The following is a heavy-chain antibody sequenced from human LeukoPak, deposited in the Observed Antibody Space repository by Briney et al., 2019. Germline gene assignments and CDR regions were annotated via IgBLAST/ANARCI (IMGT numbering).Heavy chain of an antibody. CDR1: GFTFSSYG. Sequence: GGSLRLSCAASGFTFSSYGMHWVRQAPGKGLEWVAVISYDGSNKYYADSVKGRFTISRDNSKNTLYLQMNSLRAEDTAVYYCAKALTHYYDSSDVWGQGTMVTVSS. CDR2: ISYDGSNK. CDR3: AKALTHYYDSSDV. D-gene: IGHD3-22*01. J-gene: IGHJ3*01. V-gene: IGHV3-30*18.